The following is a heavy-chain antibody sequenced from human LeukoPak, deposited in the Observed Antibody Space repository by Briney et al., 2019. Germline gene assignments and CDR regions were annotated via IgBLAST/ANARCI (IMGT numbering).Heavy chain of an antibody. J-gene: IGHJ3*02. D-gene: IGHD3-22*01. Sequence: ASVKVSCKASGFTFTSHDYNWVRQATGQGLEWMGWMNPNSGNTGYAQKFQGRVTITADESTSTAYMELSSLRSEDTAVYYCARSTITMIVEGFGIWGQGTMVTVSS. CDR2: MNPNSGNT. CDR3: ARSTITMIVEGFGI. CDR1: GFTFTSHD. V-gene: IGHV1-8*01.